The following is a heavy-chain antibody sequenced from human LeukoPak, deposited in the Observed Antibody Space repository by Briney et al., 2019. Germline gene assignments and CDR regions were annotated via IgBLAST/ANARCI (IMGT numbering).Heavy chain of an antibody. CDR1: GGTFSSCA. CDR3: ARNPSSSIAMPCMDV. Sequence: SVKVSCKASGGTFSSCAISWVRQAPGQGPEWMGRIIPILGKAYYAQKFQGRVTITADKSTGTAYMELSSLRSQDTAVYYCARNPSSSIAMPCMDVWGQGTRVTVSS. D-gene: IGHD6-6*01. V-gene: IGHV1-69*04. J-gene: IGHJ6*02. CDR2: IIPILGKA.